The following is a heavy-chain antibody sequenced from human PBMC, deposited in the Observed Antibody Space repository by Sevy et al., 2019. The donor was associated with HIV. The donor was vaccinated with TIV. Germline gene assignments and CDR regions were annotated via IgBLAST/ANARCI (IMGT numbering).Heavy chain of an antibody. Sequence: GGSLRLSCIGSEFSFSYSGIHWVRQSPGKGRAWVALISHDGINDNYADSVKGGFTISRDNSKNTVYLEMNSLRNEDTAIYFCANAYSGSYSHSYLYALDVWGQGTTVTVSS. CDR2: ISHDGIND. D-gene: IGHD1-26*01. V-gene: IGHV3-30*18. J-gene: IGHJ6*02. CDR3: ANAYSGSYSHSYLYALDV. CDR1: EFSFSYSG.